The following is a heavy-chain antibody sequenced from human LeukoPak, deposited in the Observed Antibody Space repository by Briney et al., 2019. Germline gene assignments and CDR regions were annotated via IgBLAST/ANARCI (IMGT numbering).Heavy chain of an antibody. Sequence: SETLSLTCAVYGGSFSDYYWSWIRQPPGKGLEWIGEINHSGGTNYNPSLKSRVTISVDTSKNQFSLKLSSVTAADTAMYYCARGGYTYGYGYWGQGNMVTDSS. V-gene: IGHV4-34*01. D-gene: IGHD5-18*01. CDR1: GGSFSDYY. CDR3: ARGGYTYGYGY. J-gene: IGHJ4*02. CDR2: INHSGGT.